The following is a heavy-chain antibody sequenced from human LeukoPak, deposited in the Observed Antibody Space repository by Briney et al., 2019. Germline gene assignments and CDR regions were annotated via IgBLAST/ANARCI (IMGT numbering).Heavy chain of an antibody. CDR1: GGSISSYY. Sequence: SETLSLTCTVSGGSISSYYWSWIRKPPGKGLEWIGYIFSSGSASYNPSLKSRVTISVDTSKNQLSLKLSSVTAADTAVYYCARGARGDYDYWGQGTLVTVSS. D-gene: IGHD4-17*01. CDR3: ARGARGDYDY. CDR2: IFSSGSA. J-gene: IGHJ4*02. V-gene: IGHV4-59*01.